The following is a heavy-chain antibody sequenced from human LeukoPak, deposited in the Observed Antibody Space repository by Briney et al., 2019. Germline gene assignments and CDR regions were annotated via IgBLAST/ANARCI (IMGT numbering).Heavy chain of an antibody. D-gene: IGHD6-13*01. CDR3: ARDWPSGWQQLPDYDAVDI. CDR1: GLSFSSYA. Sequence: GGSLRLSCTASGLSFSSYAMSWVRQAPGKGLEWVSGINGNGGYSYNADSVKGRFTISRDNSKNTLSLQMDSLRAEDTAVYYCARDWPSGWQQLPDYDAVDIWGQGTMVTVSS. CDR2: INGNGGYS. V-gene: IGHV3-23*01. J-gene: IGHJ3*02.